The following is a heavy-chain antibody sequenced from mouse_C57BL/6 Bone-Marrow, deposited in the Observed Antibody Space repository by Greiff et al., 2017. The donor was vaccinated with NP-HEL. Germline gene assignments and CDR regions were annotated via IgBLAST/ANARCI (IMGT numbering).Heavy chain of an antibody. J-gene: IGHJ3*01. D-gene: IGHD2-5*01. CDR2: IYPGSGGT. V-gene: IGHV1-55*01. CDR3: VCDYSNYVLFAY. CDR1: GYTFTSYW. Sequence: QVQLKQPGAELVKPGASVKMSCKASGYTFTSYWITWVKQRPGQGLEWIGDIYPGSGGTNYNEKFKSKATLTVDTSSSTAYMQLSSLTSEDSAVYYCVCDYSNYVLFAYWGQGTLVTVSA.